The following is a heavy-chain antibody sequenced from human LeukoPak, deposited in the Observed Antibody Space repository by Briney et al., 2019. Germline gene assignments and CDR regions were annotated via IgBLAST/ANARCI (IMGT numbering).Heavy chain of an antibody. J-gene: IGHJ3*02. Sequence: GASVKVSCKASGYTFTSYGISWVRQAPGQGLEWMGWISAYNGNTNYAQKLQGRVTMTTDTSTSTAYMELRSLRSDDTAVYYCARERDPRGGPDAFDIWGQGTMVTVSS. V-gene: IGHV1-18*01. CDR3: ARERDPRGGPDAFDI. CDR2: ISAYNGNT. D-gene: IGHD3-16*01. CDR1: GYTFTSYG.